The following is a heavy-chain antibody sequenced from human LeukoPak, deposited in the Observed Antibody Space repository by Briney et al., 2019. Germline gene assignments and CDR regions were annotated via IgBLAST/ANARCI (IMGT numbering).Heavy chain of an antibody. CDR3: AREAVAGRGDY. CDR2: IIPIFGTV. V-gene: IGHV1-69*13. D-gene: IGHD6-19*01. J-gene: IGHJ4*02. Sequence: ASVTVSCTASGGTFSNYAISWVRQAPGQGLEWMGGIIPIFGTVNYAQKFQGRVTITADESTSTAYMELSSLRSEDTAVYYCAREAVAGRGDYWGQGTLVTVSS. CDR1: GGTFSNYA.